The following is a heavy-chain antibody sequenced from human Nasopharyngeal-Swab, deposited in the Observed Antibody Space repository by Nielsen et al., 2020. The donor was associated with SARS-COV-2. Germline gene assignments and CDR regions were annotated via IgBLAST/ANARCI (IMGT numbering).Heavy chain of an antibody. D-gene: IGHD6-6*01. Sequence: GESLKISCAASGFTFSSYWMHWVRQAPGKGLEWVANIKQDGSEKYYVDSVKGRFTISRDNAKNSLYLQMNSLRAEDTAVYYCARDHQLGPTNYGMDVWGQGTTVTVSS. CDR3: ARDHQLGPTNYGMDV. CDR2: IKQDGSEK. CDR1: GFTFSSYW. V-gene: IGHV3-7*03. J-gene: IGHJ6*02.